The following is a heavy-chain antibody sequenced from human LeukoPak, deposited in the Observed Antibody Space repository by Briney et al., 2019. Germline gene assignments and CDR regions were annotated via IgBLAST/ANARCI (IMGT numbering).Heavy chain of an antibody. CDR2: TSTSCST. Sequence: SETLSLTCTISGGSISSGSYYWSWIRQPAGKGLEWIGRTSTSCSTNYNPSLKSRVTISVETSKNQFSLKLSSLTAADTAVYYCASRRGRYDYWGQGTLVTVSS. V-gene: IGHV4-61*02. CDR1: GGSISSGSYY. D-gene: IGHD5-24*01. CDR3: ASRRGRYDY. J-gene: IGHJ4*02.